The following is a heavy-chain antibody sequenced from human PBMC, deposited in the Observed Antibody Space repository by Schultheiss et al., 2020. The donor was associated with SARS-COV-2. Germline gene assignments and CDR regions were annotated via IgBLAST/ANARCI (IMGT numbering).Heavy chain of an antibody. Sequence: SQTLSLTCTVSGGSISSYYWSWIRQPPGKGLEWIGYIYYSGSTNYNPSLKSRVTISVDTSKNQFSLKLSSVTAADTAVYYCAREETTGRIYYWGQGTLVTVSS. V-gene: IGHV4-59*08. CDR2: IYYSGST. CDR3: AREETTGRIYY. CDR1: GGSISSYY. J-gene: IGHJ4*02. D-gene: IGHD2-15*01.